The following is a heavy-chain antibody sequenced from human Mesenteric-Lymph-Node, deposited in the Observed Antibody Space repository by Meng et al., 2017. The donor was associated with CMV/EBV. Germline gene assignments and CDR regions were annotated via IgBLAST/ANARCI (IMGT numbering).Heavy chain of an antibody. D-gene: IGHD3-10*01. V-gene: IGHV4-4*02. Sequence: SIHRRNWWSWVRQTPGRGLEWIAEIYHRGITNYNPSLKGRVTISVDISKNQFSLRLTSVTAADTAVYYCARDGRGYFGAGSFSWFDSWGQGTLVTVSS. CDR1: SIHRRNW. CDR3: ARDGRGYFGAGSFSWFDS. CDR2: IYHRGIT. J-gene: IGHJ5*01.